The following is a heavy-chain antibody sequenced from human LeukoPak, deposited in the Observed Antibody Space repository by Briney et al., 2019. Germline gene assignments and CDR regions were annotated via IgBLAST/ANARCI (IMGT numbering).Heavy chain of an antibody. Sequence: SETLSLTCAVYGGSFSGYYWSWIRQPPGKGLEWIGEINHSGSTYYNPSLKSRVTISVDTSKNQFSLKLSSVTAADTAVYYCAIRPRYDSSGYYYYYYGMDVWGQGTMVTVSS. CDR1: GGSFSGYY. D-gene: IGHD3-22*01. CDR2: INHSGST. V-gene: IGHV4-34*01. CDR3: AIRPRYDSSGYYYYYYGMDV. J-gene: IGHJ6*02.